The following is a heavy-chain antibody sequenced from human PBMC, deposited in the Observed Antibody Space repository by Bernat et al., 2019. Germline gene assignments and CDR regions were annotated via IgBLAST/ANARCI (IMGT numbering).Heavy chain of an antibody. CDR2: IYYSGST. Sequence: QLQLQESGPGLVKPSETLSLTCTVSGGSISSSSYYWGWIRQPPGKGLEWIGSIYYSGSTYYNPSLKSRVTISVDTSKNQFSLKLSSVTVADTAVYYCARVTVTTGYYYYYMDVWGKGTTVTVSS. J-gene: IGHJ6*03. V-gene: IGHV4-39*01. D-gene: IGHD4-11*01. CDR1: GGSISSSSYY. CDR3: ARVTVTTGYYYYYMDV.